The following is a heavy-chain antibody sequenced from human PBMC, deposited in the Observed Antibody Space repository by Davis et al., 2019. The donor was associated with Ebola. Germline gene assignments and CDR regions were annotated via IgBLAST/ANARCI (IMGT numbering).Heavy chain of an antibody. V-gene: IGHV5-10-1*01. CDR2: IDPTDSYT. J-gene: IGHJ6*02. Sequence: GESLKISCKASGYSFTLYWIYWVRQMPGKGLEWMGRIDPTDSYTNYSPSFQGHVTLSADKSISTAYLHWSSLKASDTAMYYCARQGKYNWNSVLYYYYGMDVWGQGTTVTVSS. CDR3: ARQGKYNWNSVLYYYYGMDV. CDR1: GYSFTLYW. D-gene: IGHD1-1*01.